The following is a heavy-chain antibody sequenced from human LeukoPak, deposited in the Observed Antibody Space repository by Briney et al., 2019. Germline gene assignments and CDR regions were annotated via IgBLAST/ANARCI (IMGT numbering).Heavy chain of an antibody. CDR2: IIPIFGTA. V-gene: IGHV1-69*06. Sequence: SVKVSCKASGGTFSSYAISWVRQAPGQGLEWMGGIIPIFGTANYAQKFQGRVTITADKSTSTAYMELSSLRSEDTAVYYCGGQRGSGWYRDYYYYMDVWGKGTTVTVSS. CDR3: GGQRGSGWYRDYYYYMDV. J-gene: IGHJ6*03. CDR1: GGTFSSYA. D-gene: IGHD6-19*01.